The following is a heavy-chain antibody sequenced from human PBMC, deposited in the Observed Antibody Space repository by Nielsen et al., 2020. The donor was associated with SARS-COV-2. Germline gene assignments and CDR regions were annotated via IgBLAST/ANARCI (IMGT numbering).Heavy chain of an antibody. CDR1: GGSVSSNDW. CDR3: ARGVVVVVASPILGLGTCFYYFYLDV. CDR2: VSHSSSI. J-gene: IGHJ6*03. D-gene: IGHD2-21*01. Sequence: SETLSLTCAVSGGSVSSNDWWSMLRQSPGKVLEWIGDVSHSSSIYYTPSLQSRVTLSMDNSKRQFSLRLTSVSAADTAVYFCARGVVVVVASPILGLGTCFYYFYLDVWGKGTTVIVSS. V-gene: IGHV4-4*02.